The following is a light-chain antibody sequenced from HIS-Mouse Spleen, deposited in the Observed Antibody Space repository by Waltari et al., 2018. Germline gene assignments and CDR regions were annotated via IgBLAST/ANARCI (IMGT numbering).Light chain of an antibody. V-gene: IGLV1-40*01. CDR1: SSNIGAGYD. J-gene: IGLJ3*02. Sequence: QSVLTQPPSVSGAPGQRVTISCTGSSSNIGAGYDVHWYQQLPGTAPKLLIYGSSDRASGVPDRCSGSKSGTSASLAITGLQAEDEADYYCQSYDSSLSGWVFGGGTKLTVL. CDR3: QSYDSSLSGWV. CDR2: GSS.